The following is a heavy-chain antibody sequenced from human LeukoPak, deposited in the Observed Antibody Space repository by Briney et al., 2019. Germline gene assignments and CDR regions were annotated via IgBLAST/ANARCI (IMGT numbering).Heavy chain of an antibody. V-gene: IGHV3-48*02. CDR1: GFTFTTYS. CDR2: ISGSTSTI. CDR3: ARDLYGDYSFDY. Sequence: GGSLRLPCAASGFTFTTYSMNWVRQAPGKGLEWVSYISGSTSTIKYADSVMGRFTISRDNAKNSLYLQMNSLRDEDTAVYYCARDLYGDYSFDYWGQGALVTVSS. J-gene: IGHJ4*02. D-gene: IGHD4-17*01.